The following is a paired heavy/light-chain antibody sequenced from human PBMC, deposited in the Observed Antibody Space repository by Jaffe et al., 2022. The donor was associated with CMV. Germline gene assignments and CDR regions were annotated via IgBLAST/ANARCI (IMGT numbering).Light chain of an antibody. J-gene: IGKJ2*01. Sequence: IVLTQSPGTLSLSPGERATLSCRASQSVTSTYLVWYQHKPGQAPRLLMYGASTRATGIPDRFSGSGSGTDFTLTISRLEPEDFAVYYCQQFGSSPPWAFGQGTKLEIK. V-gene: IGKV3-20*01. CDR3: QQFGSSPPWA. CDR2: GAS. CDR1: QSVTSTY.
Heavy chain of an antibody. CDR1: GFTFSSHA. CDR2: ISSDGTNK. CDR3: AKDRGTRYYLGMDV. J-gene: IGHJ6*02. Sequence: QVQLVESGGGVVQPGRSLRLSCAASGFTFSSHALHWVRQAPGKGLEWVALISSDGTNKHFGDSVKGRITISRDNVKNTLSLQLNSLRAEDTAVYYCAKDRGTRYYLGMDVWGQGTTVTVSS. V-gene: IGHV3-30*18. D-gene: IGHD1-1*01.